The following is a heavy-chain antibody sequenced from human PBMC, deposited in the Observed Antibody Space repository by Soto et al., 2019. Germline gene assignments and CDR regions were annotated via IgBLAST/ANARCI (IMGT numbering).Heavy chain of an antibody. CDR1: GYTFTSYG. CDR3: ARDRIYYDSSGYYFPDFDY. D-gene: IGHD3-22*01. Sequence: ASVKVSCKASGYTFTSYGISWVRQAPGQGLEWMGWISAYNGNTNYAQKLQGRVTMTTDTSTSTAYMELRSLRSDDTAVYYCARDRIYYDSSGYYFPDFDYWGQGTLVTVSS. CDR2: ISAYNGNT. J-gene: IGHJ4*02. V-gene: IGHV1-18*04.